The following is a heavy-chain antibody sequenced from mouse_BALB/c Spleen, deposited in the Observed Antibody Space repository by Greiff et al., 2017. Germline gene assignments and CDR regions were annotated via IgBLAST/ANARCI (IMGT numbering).Heavy chain of an antibody. J-gene: IGHJ2*01. CDR1: GYAFTNYL. Sequence: VQLQQSGAELVRPGTSVKVSCKASGYAFTNYLIEWVKQRPGQGLEWIGVINPGSGGTNYNEKFKGKATLTADKSSSTAYMQLSSLTSDDSAVYFCARTEYRNYFDYWGQGTTLTVSS. CDR2: INPGSGGT. V-gene: IGHV1-54*01. D-gene: IGHD2-14*01. CDR3: ARTEYRNYFDY.